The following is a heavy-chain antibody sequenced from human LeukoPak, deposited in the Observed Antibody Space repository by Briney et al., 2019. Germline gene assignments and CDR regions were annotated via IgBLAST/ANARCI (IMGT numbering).Heavy chain of an antibody. CDR1: GYTFTSYY. CDR2: IIPIFGTA. CDR3: AREIVVPAAYYYYYYYMDV. J-gene: IGHJ6*03. V-gene: IGHV1-69*13. D-gene: IGHD2-2*01. Sequence: SVKVSCKASGYTFTSYYMHWVRQAPGQGLEWMGGIIPIFGTANYAQKFQGRVTIAADESTSTAYMELSSLRSEDTAVYYCAREIVVPAAYYYYYYYMDVWGKGTTVTVSS.